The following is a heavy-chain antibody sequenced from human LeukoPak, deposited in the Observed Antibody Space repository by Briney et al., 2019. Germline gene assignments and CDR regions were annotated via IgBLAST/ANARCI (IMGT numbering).Heavy chain of an antibody. D-gene: IGHD3-22*01. CDR2: IYYSGGT. CDR1: GGSISSYY. CDR3: ASGIDSSGYYPGDY. J-gene: IGHJ4*02. V-gene: IGHV4-59*01. Sequence: SETLSLTCTVSGGSISSYYWSWIRQPPGKGLEWIGYIYYSGGTNYNPSLKSRATISVDTSKNQFSLKLSSVTAADTAVYYCASGIDSSGYYPGDYWGQGTLVTVSS.